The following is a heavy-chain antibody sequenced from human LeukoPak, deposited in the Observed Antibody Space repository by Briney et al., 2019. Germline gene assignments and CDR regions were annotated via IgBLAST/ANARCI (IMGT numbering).Heavy chain of an antibody. CDR1: GFTFSSYA. Sequence: GGSLRLSCAASGFTFSSYAMHWVRQAPGKGLEWVAVISYDGSNKYYADSVKGRFTISRDNAKNSLYLQMNSLRAEDTAVYYCARVAEAATFDYWGQGTLVTVSS. CDR3: ARVAEAATFDY. V-gene: IGHV3-30-3*01. J-gene: IGHJ4*02. D-gene: IGHD6-13*01. CDR2: ISYDGSNK.